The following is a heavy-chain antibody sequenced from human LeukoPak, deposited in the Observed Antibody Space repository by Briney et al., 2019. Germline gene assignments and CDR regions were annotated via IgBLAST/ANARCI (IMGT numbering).Heavy chain of an antibody. CDR1: GYTFTGYY. J-gene: IGHJ5*02. CDR3: AREGYSSSWYRDNWFDP. CDR2: INPSGGST. D-gene: IGHD6-13*01. V-gene: IGHV1-46*01. Sequence: ASVKVSCKASGYTFTGYYMHWVRQAPGQGLEWMGWINPSGGSTSYAQKFQGRVTMTRDMSTSTVYMELSSLRSEDTAVYYCAREGYSSSWYRDNWFDPWGQGTLVTVSS.